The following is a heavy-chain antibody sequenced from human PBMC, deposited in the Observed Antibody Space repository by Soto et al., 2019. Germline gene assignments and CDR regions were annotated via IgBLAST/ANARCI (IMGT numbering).Heavy chain of an antibody. CDR2: IKVDSGYT. V-gene: IGHV1-18*04. J-gene: IGHJ5*02. CDR1: GYPFIKYG. Sequence: QLQLVQSAAEVKKPGASVRVSCKAYGYPFIKYGISWIRQAPEQGLEWMGWIKVDSGYTNYAQKFQGRVSMTADTSSDTAFTEVRSLRLDDTAVYFCATSYVTGFATWGQGNLVSVSS. D-gene: IGHD3-10*01. CDR3: ATSYVTGFAT.